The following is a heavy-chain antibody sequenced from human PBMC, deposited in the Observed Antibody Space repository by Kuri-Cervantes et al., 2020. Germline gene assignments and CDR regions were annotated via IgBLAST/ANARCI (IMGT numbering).Heavy chain of an antibody. CDR2: ISSDGGRT. CDR1: GFTFSDYW. D-gene: IGHD6-19*01. V-gene: IGHV3-74*01. J-gene: IGHJ5*02. CDR3: ARGSSGWYLGAWFDP. Sequence: LSLTCAASGFTFSDYWMHWVRQAPGKGPVWVSHISSDGGRTNYADSVKGRFTISRDNAKNTLYLQMNSLRVEDTAVYYCARGSSGWYLGAWFDPWGQGTLVTVSS.